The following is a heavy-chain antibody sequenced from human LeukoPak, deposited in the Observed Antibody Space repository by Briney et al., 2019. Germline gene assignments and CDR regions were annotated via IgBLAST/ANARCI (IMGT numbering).Heavy chain of an antibody. V-gene: IGHV3-7*01. J-gene: IGHJ4*02. Sequence: PGGSLRLSCAASGFTFSSYWMSWVRQAPGKGLEWVANIKQDGSEKYYVDSVKGRFTISRDNAKNSLYLQMNSLRAEDTAVYYCARDVVVVPAAIPGFSDYWGQGTLVTVSS. CDR3: ARDVVVVPAAIPGFSDY. D-gene: IGHD2-2*01. CDR2: IKQDGSEK. CDR1: GFTFSSYW.